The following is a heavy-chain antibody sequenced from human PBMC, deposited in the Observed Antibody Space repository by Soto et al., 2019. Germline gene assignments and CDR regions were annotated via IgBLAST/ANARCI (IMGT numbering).Heavy chain of an antibody. CDR1: GDSFTSYW. J-gene: IGHJ6*02. Sequence: PGESLKISCKGSGDSFTSYWIGWLRQMPGKGLEWMGIIYPGDSDTRYSPSFQGQVTISADKSISTAYLQWSSLKASDTAMYYCARHLIAAAVNSRYYYYGMDVLGQGTTLTVSS. V-gene: IGHV5-51*01. CDR2: IYPGDSDT. D-gene: IGHD6-13*01. CDR3: ARHLIAAAVNSRYYYYGMDV.